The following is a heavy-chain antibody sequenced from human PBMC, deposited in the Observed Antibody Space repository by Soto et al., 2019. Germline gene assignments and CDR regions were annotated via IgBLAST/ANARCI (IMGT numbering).Heavy chain of an antibody. V-gene: IGHV4-34*01. CDR2: INHSGST. D-gene: IGHD2-8*02. J-gene: IGHJ4*02. Sequence: QVQLQQWGAGLLKPSETLSLTCAVYGGSFSGYYWTWIRQPPGTGLEWIGEINHSGSTNYNPSLKSRVTISVETSKNQFSLKLTSVTAADTAVYYCARDKITGLFDYWCQGTLVTVSS. CDR3: ARDKITGLFDY. CDR1: GGSFSGYY.